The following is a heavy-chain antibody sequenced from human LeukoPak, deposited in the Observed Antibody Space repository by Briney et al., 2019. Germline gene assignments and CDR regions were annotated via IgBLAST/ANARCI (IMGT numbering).Heavy chain of an antibody. CDR3: ARTLEYSSGWHDYYYYYMDV. V-gene: IGHV1-69*05. Sequence: SVKVSCKASGGTFSSYAISWVRQAPGQGLEWMGGIIPIFGTANYAQKFPGRVTITTDESTSTAYMELSSLRSEDTAVYYCARTLEYSSGWHDYYYYYMDVWGKGTTVTVSS. CDR2: IIPIFGTA. J-gene: IGHJ6*03. D-gene: IGHD6-19*01. CDR1: GGTFSSYA.